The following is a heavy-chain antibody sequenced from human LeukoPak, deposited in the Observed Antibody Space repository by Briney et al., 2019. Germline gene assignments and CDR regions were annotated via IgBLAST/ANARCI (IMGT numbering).Heavy chain of an antibody. CDR3: ASPHYYDRRPSEYFQH. J-gene: IGHJ1*01. CDR2: TYYRSKWYN. V-gene: IGHV6-1*01. CDR1: GDSVSSNSAA. Sequence: SQTLSLTCAISGDSVSSNSAAWNWIRQSPSRGLEWLGRTYYRSKWYNDYAVSVKSRITINPDTSKNQFSLQLNSVTPEDTAVYYCASPHYYDRRPSEYFQHWGQGTLVTVSS. D-gene: IGHD3-22*01.